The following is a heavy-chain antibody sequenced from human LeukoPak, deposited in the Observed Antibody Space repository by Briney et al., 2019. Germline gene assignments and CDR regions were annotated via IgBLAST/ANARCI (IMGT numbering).Heavy chain of an antibody. CDR1: GGSISNYY. CDR3: SRGPPPDFDC. Sequence: SESLSHTCTVSGGSISNYYRSWIRQPAGKGLEWIGRIYSSGSTDYNPSLKSRVTMSVDTSKNQFSLNLRSVTAADTAVYYCSRGPPPDFDCWGQGTLVTVSS. J-gene: IGHJ4*02. CDR2: IYSSGST. V-gene: IGHV4-4*07.